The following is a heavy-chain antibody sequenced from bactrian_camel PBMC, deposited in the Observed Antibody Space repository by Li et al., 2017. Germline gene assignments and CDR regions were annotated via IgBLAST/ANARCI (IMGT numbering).Heavy chain of an antibody. CDR3: TVFVNLPT. V-gene: IGHV3S55*01. J-gene: IGHJ4*01. D-gene: IGHD3*01. Sequence: HVQLVESGGGSVQSGGSLRLSCVASAFTFATYCMGWFRQVPGKEREGVAVISGDDATVYADSAKGRFTISKDNAKTTLYLQMDSLKPDDSTTVTITVFVNLPTGARGPRSPSP. CDR1: AFTFATYC. CDR2: ISGDDAT.